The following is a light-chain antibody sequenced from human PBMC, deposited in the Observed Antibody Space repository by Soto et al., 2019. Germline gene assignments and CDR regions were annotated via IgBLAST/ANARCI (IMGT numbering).Light chain of an antibody. V-gene: IGKV3-11*01. CDR2: DAS. CDR3: QQRYNWPPIT. J-gene: IGKJ5*01. CDR1: QSVRTY. Sequence: EVVLTQSPATLSLSPGERATLSCRASQSVRTYLAWYQQKPGQAPRLLIYDASNRATGIPARFSGSGSGTDFTLPISSLEPEDFAVYYCQQRYNWPPITFGQGTRLEIK.